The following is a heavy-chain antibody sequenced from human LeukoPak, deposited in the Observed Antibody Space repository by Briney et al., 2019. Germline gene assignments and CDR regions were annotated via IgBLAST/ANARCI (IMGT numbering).Heavy chain of an antibody. CDR2: IDAGNGNT. CDR1: GYTFTNYA. CDR3: ARGSTMTHYGMDV. Sequence: GASVKVSCKASGYTFTNYAMHWVRQAPGQGLEWMGRIDAGNGNTEYSQKFQGRVTITRDTSASTAYMELSSLRSEDTAVYYCARGSTMTHYGMDVWGQGTTVTVSS. V-gene: IGHV1-3*01. D-gene: IGHD3-22*01. J-gene: IGHJ6*02.